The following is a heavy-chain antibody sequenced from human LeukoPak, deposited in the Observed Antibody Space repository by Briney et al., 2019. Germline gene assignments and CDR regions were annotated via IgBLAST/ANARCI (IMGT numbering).Heavy chain of an antibody. V-gene: IGHV3-23*01. Sequence: LTGGSLRLSCAASGFTFSSYAMSWVRQAPGKGLEWVSTISGSGAYTYYADSVKGRFTISRDNSKNTPYLQMNSLRAEDTAVYYCAKYFASGSYYKLPHWGQGTLVTVSS. CDR2: ISGSGAYT. CDR3: AKYFASGSYYKLPH. J-gene: IGHJ1*01. CDR1: GFTFSSYA. D-gene: IGHD3-10*01.